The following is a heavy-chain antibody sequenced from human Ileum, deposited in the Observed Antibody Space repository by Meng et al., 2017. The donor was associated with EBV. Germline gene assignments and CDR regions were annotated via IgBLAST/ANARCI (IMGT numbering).Heavy chain of an antibody. D-gene: IGHD2-21*01. Sequence: QVQVRQWGAGLLKPSETLSLTCAVYGGPLSGYDWSWIRQSPGRGLEWLGQIKDTGGGGYNPSLKSRMTMSADTSTNQFSLKLTSVTAADTAVYFCRHAYCNDDGCTDHWDQGSLVTVSS. J-gene: IGHJ4*02. CDR2: IKDTGGG. CDR1: GGPLSGYD. V-gene: IGHV4-34*01. CDR3: RHAYCNDDGCTDH.